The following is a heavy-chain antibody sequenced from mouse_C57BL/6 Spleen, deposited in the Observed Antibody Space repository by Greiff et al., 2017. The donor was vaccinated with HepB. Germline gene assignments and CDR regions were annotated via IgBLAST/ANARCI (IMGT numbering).Heavy chain of an antibody. Sequence: VQLQQSGPGLVQPSQSLSITCTVSGFSLTSYGVHWVRQSPGKGLEWLGVIWRGGSTDYNAAFMSRLSITKDNSKSQVFFKMNSLQADDTAIYYCAKGVYGYGADYYFDYWGQGTTLTVSS. CDR1: GFSLTSYG. CDR3: AKGVYGYGADYYFDY. CDR2: IWRGGST. D-gene: IGHD2-2*01. J-gene: IGHJ2*01. V-gene: IGHV2-5*01.